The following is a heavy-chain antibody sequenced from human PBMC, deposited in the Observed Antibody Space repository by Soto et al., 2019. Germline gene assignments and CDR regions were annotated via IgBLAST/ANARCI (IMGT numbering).Heavy chain of an antibody. Sequence: EVQLVESGGGLVQPGGSLRLSCAASGFTFSSYAMHWVRQAPGKGLEYVSAISSNGGSTYYANSVKGRFTISRDNSKTPLYLQMGSLRAEDMAVYYCARGPGYYFDYWGQGTLVTVSS. CDR1: GFTFSSYA. CDR3: ARGPGYYFDY. J-gene: IGHJ4*02. CDR2: ISSNGGST. V-gene: IGHV3-64*01.